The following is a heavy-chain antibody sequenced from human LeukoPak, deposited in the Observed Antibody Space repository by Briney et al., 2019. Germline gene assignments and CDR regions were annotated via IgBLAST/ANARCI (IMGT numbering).Heavy chain of an antibody. CDR2: ISGSGGST. D-gene: IGHD5-18*01. CDR1: GFTFSSYA. CDR3: AKGGYSYGLLDGRYYGMDV. Sequence: PGGSLRLSCAASGFTFSSYAMSWVRQAPGKGLEWVSAISGSGGSTYYADSVKGRFTISRDNSKNTLYLQMNSLRAEDTAVYYCAKGGYSYGLLDGRYYGMDVWGQGTTVTVSS. J-gene: IGHJ6*02. V-gene: IGHV3-23*01.